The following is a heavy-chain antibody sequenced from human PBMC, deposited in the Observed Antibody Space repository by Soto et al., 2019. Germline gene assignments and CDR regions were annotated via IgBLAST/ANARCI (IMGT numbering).Heavy chain of an antibody. CDR3: ARDLDYWYFDL. D-gene: IGHD1-1*01. CDR1: GYTFSYYN. J-gene: IGHJ2*01. V-gene: IGHV1-3*01. CDR2: IHADNGNA. Sequence: QVQIVQSGAEVKKPGASVKLSCKGSGYTFSYYNVHWVRQAPGQRLEWMGWIHADNGNAKYSQKFQGRVTITRDPSGNTAYMELSNLRSEDTAVYYCARDLDYWYFDLWGRGTLVTVSS.